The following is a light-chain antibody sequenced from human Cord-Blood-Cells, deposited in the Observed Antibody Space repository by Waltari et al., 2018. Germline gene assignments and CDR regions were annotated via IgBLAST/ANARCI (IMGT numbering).Light chain of an antibody. CDR2: GAS. CDR3: QQYGSSPHS. CDR1: QSVSSSY. J-gene: IGKJ2*03. V-gene: IGKV3-20*01. Sequence: EIVLTQSPGPLSLSPGERATLSCRASQSVSSSYLAWYQQKPGQAPRLLIYGASSRDTGIPDRFSGSGSGTDFTLTISRLEPEDFAVYYCQQYGSSPHSFGQGTKLEIK.